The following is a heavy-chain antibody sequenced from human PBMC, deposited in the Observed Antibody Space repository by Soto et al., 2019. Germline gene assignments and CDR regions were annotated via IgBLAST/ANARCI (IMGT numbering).Heavy chain of an antibody. Sequence: ASVKVSCKASGYTFTGYYIHWVRQAPGQGLEWMGRINPNSGGTKYPQKFQGRVTMTRDTSIRTVYMSLTGLKSDDTAVYFCARDLAKGGGSAGFDPWGQGTLVTVSS. CDR3: ARDLAKGGGSAGFDP. J-gene: IGHJ5*02. CDR2: INPNSGGT. D-gene: IGHD2-15*01. CDR1: GYTFTGYY. V-gene: IGHV1-2*06.